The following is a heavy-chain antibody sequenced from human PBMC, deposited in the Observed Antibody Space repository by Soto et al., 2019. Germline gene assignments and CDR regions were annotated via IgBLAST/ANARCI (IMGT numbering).Heavy chain of an antibody. D-gene: IGHD3-22*01. J-gene: IGHJ4*02. CDR2: INPNSGGT. CDR3: ARAAGSGYYLYYFDY. V-gene: IGHV1-2*04. CDR1: GYTFTGYY. Sequence: ASVKVSCKASGYTFTGYYMHWVRQAPGQGLEWMGWINPNSGGTNYAQKFQGWVTMTRDTSISTAYMELSSLRSEDTAVYYCARAAGSGYYLYYFDYWGQGTLVTVSS.